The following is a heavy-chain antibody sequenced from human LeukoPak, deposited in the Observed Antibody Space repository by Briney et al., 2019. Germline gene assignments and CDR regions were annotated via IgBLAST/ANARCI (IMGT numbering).Heavy chain of an antibody. Sequence: SETLSLTCTVSGGSISSGDYYWSWIRQPPGKGLEGIGYIYYSGSTYYNPSLKSRVTISVDTSKNQFSLKLSSVTAADTAVYYCARDGEDSSGYRYDAFDIWGQGTMVTVSS. V-gene: IGHV4-30-4*02. CDR1: GGSISSGDYY. D-gene: IGHD3-22*01. CDR2: IYYSGST. CDR3: ARDGEDSSGYRYDAFDI. J-gene: IGHJ3*02.